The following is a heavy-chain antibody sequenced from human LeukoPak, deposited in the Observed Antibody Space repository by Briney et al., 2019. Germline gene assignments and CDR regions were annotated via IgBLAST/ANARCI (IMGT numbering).Heavy chain of an antibody. CDR1: GFTFSSYA. CDR2: ISGSGGST. J-gene: IGHJ4*02. D-gene: IGHD2-21*01. V-gene: IGHV3-23*01. Sequence: PTGESLRLSCAASGFTFSSYAMSWVRQAPGKGLEWVSAISGSGGSTYYADSVKGRFTISRDNSKNTLYLQMNSLRAEDTAVYYCAKSYLSRTPYYFDYWGQGTLVTVSS. CDR3: AKSYLSRTPYYFDY.